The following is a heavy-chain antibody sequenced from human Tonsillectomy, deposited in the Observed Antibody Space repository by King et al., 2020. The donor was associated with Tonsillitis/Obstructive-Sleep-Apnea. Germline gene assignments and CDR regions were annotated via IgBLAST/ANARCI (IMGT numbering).Heavy chain of an antibody. J-gene: IGHJ5*02. V-gene: IGHV2-5*02. D-gene: IGHD2-2*02. Sequence: ITLKESGPTLVKPTQTLTLTCTFSGFSFATTGVGVGWIRQPPGKALEWLALISWDDDKRKCPSFKSRLTIPKDTSKNQVVLTMTNIDPVDTATYCCAHKGVLPAAIRFDPWGQGILVTVSS. CDR1: GFSFATTGVG. CDR3: AHKGVLPAAIRFDP. CDR2: ISWDDDK.